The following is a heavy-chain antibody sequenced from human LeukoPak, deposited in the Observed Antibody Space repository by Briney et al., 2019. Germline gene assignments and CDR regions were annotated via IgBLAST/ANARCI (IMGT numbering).Heavy chain of an antibody. J-gene: IGHJ4*02. D-gene: IGHD3-22*01. CDR1: GFTFSSYG. Sequence: PGGSLRLSCAASGFTFSSYGMHWVRQAPGKGLEWVAVISYDGSNKYYADSVKGRFTISRDNSKNTLYLQMNSLRAEDTAVYYCARGVTYYYDSSGYGDYWGQGTLVTVSS. CDR3: ARGVTYYYDSSGYGDY. CDR2: ISYDGSNK. V-gene: IGHV3-30*03.